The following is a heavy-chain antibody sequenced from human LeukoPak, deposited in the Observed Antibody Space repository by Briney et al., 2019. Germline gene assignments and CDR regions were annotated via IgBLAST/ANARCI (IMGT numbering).Heavy chain of an antibody. Sequence: PGGSPRLSCAASGFTVSSNYMSWVRQAPGKGLEWVSVIYSGGSTYYADSVKGRFTISRDNSKNTLYLQMNSLRAEDTAVYYCTRDRIDYGDYVDYWGQGTLVTVSS. D-gene: IGHD4-17*01. CDR1: GFTVSSNY. V-gene: IGHV3-53*01. CDR2: IYSGGST. J-gene: IGHJ4*02. CDR3: TRDRIDYGDYVDY.